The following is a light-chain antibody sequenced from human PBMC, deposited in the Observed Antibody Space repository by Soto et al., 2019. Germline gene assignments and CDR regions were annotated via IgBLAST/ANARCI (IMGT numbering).Light chain of an antibody. V-gene: IGKV3-20*01. J-gene: IGKJ1*01. CDR3: QQYGSSPPWT. CDR2: GAS. Sequence: EIVLTQSPGTRPLSPGERATLSCRASQRVSSSYLAWYPQKPGQAPRLLIYGASSRATGIPDRFSGSGSGTDFTLTISRLEPEDFAVYYCQQYGSSPPWTFGQGTKVEIK. CDR1: QRVSSSY.